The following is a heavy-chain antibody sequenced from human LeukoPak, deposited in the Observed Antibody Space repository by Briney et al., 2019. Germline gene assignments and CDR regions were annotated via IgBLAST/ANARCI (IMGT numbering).Heavy chain of an antibody. CDR2: IDHSGST. J-gene: IGHJ5*02. CDR3: ARDAFIGKFDP. V-gene: IGHV4-34*01. D-gene: IGHD3-16*01. Sequence: SETLSLTCAVYGGSFSGYYWSWIRLPPGKGLEWIGEIDHSGSTNYNPSLKSRVTISVDTSKNQISLKLSSVTAADTAVYYCARDAFIGKFDPWGQGTLVTVSS. CDR1: GGSFSGYY.